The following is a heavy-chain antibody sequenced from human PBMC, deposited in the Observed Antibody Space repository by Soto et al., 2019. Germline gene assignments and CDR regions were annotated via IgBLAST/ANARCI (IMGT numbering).Heavy chain of an antibody. CDR2: ISAHNGNT. D-gene: IGHD1-1*01. CDR3: ARDLAVGMIDY. CDR1: GYTFTSYG. V-gene: IGHV1-18*01. Sequence: QVQLVQSGAEVKKPGASVKVSCKASGYTFTSYGISWVRQAPGQGLEWMGWISAHNGNTKYAQKVQGRVTMTTDTSTSTAYTELRSLRSDDTAVYYCARDLAVGMIDYWGQGTLVTVSS. J-gene: IGHJ4*02.